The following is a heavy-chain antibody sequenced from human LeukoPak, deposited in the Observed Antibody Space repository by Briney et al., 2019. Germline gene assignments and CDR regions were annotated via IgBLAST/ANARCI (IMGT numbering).Heavy chain of an antibody. J-gene: IGHJ4*02. D-gene: IGHD3-10*01. CDR3: AKDYYGPSGGIDY. V-gene: IGHV3-33*06. CDR1: GFTFSSYG. Sequence: GGSLSLSCAASGFTFSSYGMHWVRQAPGKGLEWVTVIWYDGSTKYYADSVKGRFTISRDNSKNTLYLQMNSLRAEDTAVYYCAKDYYGPSGGIDYWGQGTLVTVSS. CDR2: IWYDGSTK.